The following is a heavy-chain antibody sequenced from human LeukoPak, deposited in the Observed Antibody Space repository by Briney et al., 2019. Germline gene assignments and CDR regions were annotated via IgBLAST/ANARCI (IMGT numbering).Heavy chain of an antibody. J-gene: IGHJ6*02. CDR3: ARDGDYDILTGLSDYYYGMDV. D-gene: IGHD3-9*01. CDR2: ISAYSSNT. CDR1: GYTFTSYG. Sequence: ASVKVSCKASGYTFTSYGMSWVRQAPGQGLEWMGCISAYSSNTNYAQKLQGRVTMTTDTSTSTAYMELRSLRSDDTAVYYCARDGDYDILTGLSDYYYGMDVWGQGTTVTVSS. V-gene: IGHV1-18*01.